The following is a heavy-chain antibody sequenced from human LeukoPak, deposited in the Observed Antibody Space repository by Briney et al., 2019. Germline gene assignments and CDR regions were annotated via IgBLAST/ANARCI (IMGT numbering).Heavy chain of an antibody. CDR1: GGSFSGYY. CDR2: INHSGST. Sequence: SETLSLTCAVYGGSFSGYYWSWIRQPPGKGLEWIGEINHSGSTNYNPSLKSRVTISVDTSKNQFSLKLSSVPAADTAVYYCARHRFFYDSSGYYTYYYYYYMDVWGKGTTVTISS. V-gene: IGHV4-34*01. CDR3: ARHRFFYDSSGYYTYYYYYYMDV. J-gene: IGHJ6*03. D-gene: IGHD3-22*01.